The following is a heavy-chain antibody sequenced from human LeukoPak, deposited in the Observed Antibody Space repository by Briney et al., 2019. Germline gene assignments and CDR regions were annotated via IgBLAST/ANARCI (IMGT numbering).Heavy chain of an antibody. V-gene: IGHV1-2*02. D-gene: IGHD6-6*01. CDR3: ARDSPQSSSDY. J-gene: IGHJ4*02. Sequence: ASVKVSCKASGYTFTGYYMHWVRQAPGQGLEWMGRIIPIFGTANYAQKIQGRLTMTTDTSTSTAFMELRSLRSDDTAVYYCARDSPQSSSDYWGQGTLVTVSS. CDR1: GYTFTGYY. CDR2: IIPIFGTA.